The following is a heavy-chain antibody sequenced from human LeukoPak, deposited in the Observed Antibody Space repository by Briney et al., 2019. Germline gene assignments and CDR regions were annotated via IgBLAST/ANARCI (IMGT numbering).Heavy chain of an antibody. CDR2: ISGSGGSS. Sequence: QPGGSLRLSCAASGFTFSNYAMSWVRQAPGKGLEWVSVISGSGGSSYYAESVKGRFSISRDNSKNTLYVEMNSLRAEDTAVYYCVRGPHTIMVTEWGQGTLVTVSS. CDR1: GFTFSNYA. V-gene: IGHV3-23*01. D-gene: IGHD5-18*01. CDR3: VRGPHTIMVTE. J-gene: IGHJ4*02.